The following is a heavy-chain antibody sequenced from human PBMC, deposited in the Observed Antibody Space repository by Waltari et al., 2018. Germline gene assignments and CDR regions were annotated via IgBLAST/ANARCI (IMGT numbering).Heavy chain of an antibody. D-gene: IGHD4-17*01. CDR1: GCMLSDFS. J-gene: IGHJ4*02. V-gene: IGHV3-23*01. CDR3: AKPWGPTTRSYPD. Sequence: EVQLLESGGALVQPGGSLRLSGVGSGCMLSDFSMSWVSQAPGKGREWVSGRGRDGLTYYAESVKGRFTISRDDSKNTLYLQMDSLRPEDTAVYYCAKPWGPTTRSYPDWGQGTLVTVSS. CDR2: RGRDGLT.